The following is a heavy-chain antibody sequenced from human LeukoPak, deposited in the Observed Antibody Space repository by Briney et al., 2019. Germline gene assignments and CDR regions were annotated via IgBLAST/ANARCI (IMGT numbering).Heavy chain of an antibody. CDR2: IYPGDSDT. J-gene: IGHJ5*02. V-gene: IGHV5-51*01. D-gene: IGHD3-10*01. Sequence: GESLKISCKGSGYSFTSYWIGWVRQMPGKGLEWMGIIYPGDSDTRYSPSFQGQVTISADKSISTAYLQWSSLKASDTAMYCCARQRALLWFGELLWDWFDPWGQGTLVTVSS. CDR1: GYSFTSYW. CDR3: ARQRALLWFGELLWDWFDP.